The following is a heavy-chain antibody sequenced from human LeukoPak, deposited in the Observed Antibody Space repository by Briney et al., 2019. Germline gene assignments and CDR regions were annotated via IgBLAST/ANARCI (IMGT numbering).Heavy chain of an antibody. V-gene: IGHV3-11*06. J-gene: IGHJ4*02. Sequence: GGSLRLSCAASGFTFSDYYMSWIRQAPGKGLEWLSYINPTSGYTPYADSVRGRFTISRDNAKNSLYLQMNSLRAEDTAVYYCARGDSGSYYFDYWGQGTLVTVSS. CDR2: INPTSGYT. CDR1: GFTFSDYY. CDR3: ARGDSGSYYFDY. D-gene: IGHD1-26*01.